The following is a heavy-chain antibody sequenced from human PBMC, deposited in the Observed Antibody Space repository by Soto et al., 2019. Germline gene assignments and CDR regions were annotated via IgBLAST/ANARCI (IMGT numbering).Heavy chain of an antibody. CDR1: ESAFSDHY. D-gene: IGHD4-17*01. J-gene: IGHJ4*02. V-gene: IGHV3-11*01. Sequence: PVGSLRLSFAAAESAFSDHYMSWIPQAPERGLESVSYITKSVNYIYHADSLKGRFTISRDNAKNALYLQMSSLRVEDTALYYCVRGPNYGVWVHFFDSGGQGTLVTVS. CDR3: VRGPNYGVWVHFFDS. CDR2: ITKSVNYI.